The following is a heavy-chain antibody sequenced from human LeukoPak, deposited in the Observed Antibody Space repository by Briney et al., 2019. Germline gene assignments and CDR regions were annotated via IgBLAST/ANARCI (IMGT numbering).Heavy chain of an antibody. V-gene: IGHV5-51*01. J-gene: IGHJ3*02. CDR3: ASESTVVTEGAFDI. CDR2: IYPGDSDT. Sequence: GESLKISCKGSGYSFTTYWIGWVRQVPGKGLEWMGIIYPGDSDTRYSPSFQGQVTISADKSISTAYLQWSSLKASDTAMYYCASESTVVTEGAFDIWGQGTMVTVSS. D-gene: IGHD4-23*01. CDR1: GYSFTTYW.